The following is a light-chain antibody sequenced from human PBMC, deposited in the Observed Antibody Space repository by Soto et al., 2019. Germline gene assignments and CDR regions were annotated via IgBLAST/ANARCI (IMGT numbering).Light chain of an antibody. V-gene: IGLV2-14*01. J-gene: IGLJ1*01. Sequence: QSALTQPASVSGSPGQSITISCTGTSSDVVGYNYVSWCQQQAGKAPKLIIHEVSNRPSGVSNRFSGSKSGNTASLTISGLQAEDEADDYCDSYTGSRSYVFGIGTQLTVL. CDR1: SSDVVGYNY. CDR2: EVS. CDR3: DSYTGSRSYV.